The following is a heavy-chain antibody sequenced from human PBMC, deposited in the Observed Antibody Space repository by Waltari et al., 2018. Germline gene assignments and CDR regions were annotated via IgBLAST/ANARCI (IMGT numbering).Heavy chain of an antibody. D-gene: IGHD1-26*01. CDR1: GFTFSNSW. J-gene: IGHJ4*02. CDR3: ARGGSGSFWY. CDR2: IDKDGSRI. V-gene: IGHV3-74*01. Sequence: EVQLVESGGDLVQPGGSLRLSCAASGFTFSNSWMHWVRQGPGKGPVWVSRIDKDGSRIRYADAVRGRFTISRDNAKNTLYLQMDSLRAEDTAIYYCARGGSGSFWYWGQGILVTVSS.